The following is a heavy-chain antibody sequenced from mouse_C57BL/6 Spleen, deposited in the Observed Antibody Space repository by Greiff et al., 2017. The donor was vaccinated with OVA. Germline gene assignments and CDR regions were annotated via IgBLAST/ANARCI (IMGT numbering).Heavy chain of an antibody. CDR1: GYAFSSYW. CDR3: ASVDYGSRDAIDD. CDR2: IYPGDGDT. Sequence: VQLQESGAELVKPGASVKISCKASGYAFSSYWMNWVKQRPGKGLEWIGRIYPGDGDTNYNGKFKGKATLTADKSSSTASMQLSSLTSEDSAVYCCASVDYGSRDAIDDWGQGTSVTVSS. D-gene: IGHD1-1*01. J-gene: IGHJ4*01. V-gene: IGHV1-80*01.